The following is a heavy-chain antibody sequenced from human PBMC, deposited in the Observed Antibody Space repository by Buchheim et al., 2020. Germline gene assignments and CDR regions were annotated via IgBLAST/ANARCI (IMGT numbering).Heavy chain of an antibody. CDR3: AKDNLRELPGFDAFDI. CDR1: GFTFSSYG. V-gene: IGHV3-30*18. J-gene: IGHJ3*02. D-gene: IGHD1-26*01. Sequence: QVQLVESGGGVVQPGRSLRLSCAASGFTFSSYGMHWVRQAPGKGLEWVAVISYDGSNKYYADSVQGRFTVSRDSSKNTVYLQMNSLRAEDTAVYYCAKDNLRELPGFDAFDIWGQGT. CDR2: ISYDGSNK.